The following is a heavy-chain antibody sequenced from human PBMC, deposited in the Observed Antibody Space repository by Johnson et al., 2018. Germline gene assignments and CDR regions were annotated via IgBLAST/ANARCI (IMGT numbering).Heavy chain of an antibody. Sequence: EVQLVETGGGLVQPGGSLRLSCAASGFTFSSYDMHWVRQATGNGLEWVSAIGTAGDTYYPGSVKGRFTISRENAKNSLYLQMNSLRAEDTALYHCARQLGYCSSTSCYHAFDIWGQGTMVTVSS. D-gene: IGHD2-2*01. J-gene: IGHJ3*02. V-gene: IGHV3-13*01. CDR2: IGTAGDT. CDR3: ARQLGYCSSTSCYHAFDI. CDR1: GFTFSSYD.